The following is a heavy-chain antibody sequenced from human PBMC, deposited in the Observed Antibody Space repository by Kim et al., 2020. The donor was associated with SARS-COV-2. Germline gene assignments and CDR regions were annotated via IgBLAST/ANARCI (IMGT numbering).Heavy chain of an antibody. CDR3: ARAGSSGCYSPTS. D-gene: IGHD6-19*01. V-gene: IGHV4-59*13. CDR1: GGSISSYY. Sequence: SETLSLTCTVSGGSISSYYWSWIRQPPGKGLEWIGYIYYSGSTNYNPSLKSRVTISVDTSKNQFSLKLSSVTAADTAVYYCARAGSSGCYSPTSWGQGTL. CDR2: IYYSGST. J-gene: IGHJ4*02.